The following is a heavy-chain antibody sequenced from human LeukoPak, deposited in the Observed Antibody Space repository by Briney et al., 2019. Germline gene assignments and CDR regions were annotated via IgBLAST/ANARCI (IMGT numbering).Heavy chain of an antibody. CDR3: AKGYLRSGFDS. D-gene: IGHD5/OR15-5a*01. CDR2: TYYRSRWYY. J-gene: IGHJ4*02. CDR1: GDSVSSNSAS. Sequence: SQTLSLTCAISGDSVSSNSASGNWIRQSPSGGLEWLGRTYYRSRWYYEYAVSVNSRITINADTSKNPFSLQLNSVPPGDTAVYYCAKGYLRSGFDSWGQGTLVTVSS. V-gene: IGHV6-1*01.